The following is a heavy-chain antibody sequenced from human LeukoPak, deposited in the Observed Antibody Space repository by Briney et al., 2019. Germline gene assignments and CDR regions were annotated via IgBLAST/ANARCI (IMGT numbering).Heavy chain of an antibody. CDR1: GYTFTRYG. D-gene: IGHD3-16*01. CDR3: ARDKAPYIMDV. J-gene: IGHJ6*02. V-gene: IGHV1-18*01. CDR2: ISADNGNT. Sequence: ASVKVSCKASGYTFTRYGISWVRQAPGQVLEWMGWISADNGNTNFAKKFQGRVIMTTDTSTSTAYMELRSLRSDDTAIYYCARDKAPYIMDVWGQGTTVTVSS.